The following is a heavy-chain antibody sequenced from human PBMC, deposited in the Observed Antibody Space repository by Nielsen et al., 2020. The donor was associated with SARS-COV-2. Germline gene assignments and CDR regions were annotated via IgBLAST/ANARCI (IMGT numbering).Heavy chain of an antibody. Sequence: SVKVSCKASGGTFSSYAISWVRQAPGQGLEWMGGIIPIFGTANYAQKFQGRVTITADESTSTAYMELSSLRSEDTAVYYCARDYKRLYSSPSTGWFDPWGQGTLVTVSS. CDR3: ARDYKRLYSSPSTGWFDP. V-gene: IGHV1-69*13. D-gene: IGHD6-6*01. CDR2: IIPIFGTA. J-gene: IGHJ5*02. CDR1: GGTFSSYA.